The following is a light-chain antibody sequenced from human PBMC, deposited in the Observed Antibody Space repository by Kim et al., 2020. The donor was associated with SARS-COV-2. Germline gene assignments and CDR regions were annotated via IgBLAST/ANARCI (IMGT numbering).Light chain of an antibody. Sequence: VGDRGTITCRASQSISNWLAWYQQKPGKAPKLLIYKASSLESGVPSRFSGSGSGTEFTLTISSLQPDDFATYYCQQYNSYSPRYSFGQGTKLEI. J-gene: IGKJ2*03. V-gene: IGKV1-5*03. CDR3: QQYNSYSPRYS. CDR2: KAS. CDR1: QSISNW.